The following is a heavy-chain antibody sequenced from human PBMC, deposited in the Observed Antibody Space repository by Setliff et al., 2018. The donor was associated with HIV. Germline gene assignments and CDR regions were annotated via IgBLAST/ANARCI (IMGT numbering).Heavy chain of an antibody. V-gene: IGHV3-73*01. Sequence: PGGSLRLSCAASGFTFSGSPIHWARQASGKGLEWLGRIKDRTGNYATAYAASVKGRFTIFRDDSANTAYLQINSLEIEDTAVYYCTRPQYIYENGGSDYWGQGTLVTVS. CDR1: GFTFSGSP. CDR2: IKDRTGNYAT. D-gene: IGHD3-22*01. J-gene: IGHJ4*02. CDR3: TRPQYIYENGGSDY.